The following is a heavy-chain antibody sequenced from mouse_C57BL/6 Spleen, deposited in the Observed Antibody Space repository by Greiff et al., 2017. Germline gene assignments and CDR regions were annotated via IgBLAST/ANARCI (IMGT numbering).Heavy chain of an antibody. J-gene: IGHJ2*01. CDR1: GFTFSDYG. D-gene: IGHD1-1*01. CDR2: ISSGSSTI. V-gene: IGHV5-17*01. Sequence: EVKLQESGGGLVKPGGSLKLSCAASGFTFSDYGMHWVRQAPGKGLEWVAYISSGSSTIYYADTVKGRFTISRDNAKNTLFLQIISLRSEDTAMYDCASSYYYGSSYAGDWGKGTTLTVSS. CDR3: ASSYYYGSSYAGD.